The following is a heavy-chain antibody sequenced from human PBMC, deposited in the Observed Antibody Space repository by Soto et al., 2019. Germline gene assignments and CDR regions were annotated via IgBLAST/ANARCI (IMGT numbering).Heavy chain of an antibody. CDR3: ARYYYDTSGYYYDY. Sequence: SQTLSLTCTVSGGSISSYYWSWIRQPPGKGLDWIGYIYYNGTTNYNPSLKSRVTMSVGTSKNQFSLKLSSVTAADTAVYYCARYYYDTSGYYYDYWGQGSLVTVSS. D-gene: IGHD3-22*01. CDR1: GGSISSYY. J-gene: IGHJ4*02. CDR2: IYYNGTT. V-gene: IGHV4-59*13.